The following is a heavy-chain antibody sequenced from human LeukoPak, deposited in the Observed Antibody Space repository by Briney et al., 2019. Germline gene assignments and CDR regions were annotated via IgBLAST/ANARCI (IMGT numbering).Heavy chain of an antibody. CDR2: ISGSGGST. CDR1: GFTFSSYA. V-gene: IGHV3-23*01. D-gene: IGHD5-12*01. CDR3: AKDPLVGWLRPYLNY. Sequence: PGGSLRLSCAASGFTFSSYAMSWVRQAPGKGLEWVSAISGSGGSTYYADSVKGRFTISRDNSKNTLYLQMNSLRAEDTAVYYCAKDPLVGWLRPYLNYWGQGTLVTVSS. J-gene: IGHJ4*02.